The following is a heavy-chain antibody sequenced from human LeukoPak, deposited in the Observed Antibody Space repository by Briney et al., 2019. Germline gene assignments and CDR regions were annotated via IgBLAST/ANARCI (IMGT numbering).Heavy chain of an antibody. D-gene: IGHD3-16*01. CDR1: GGSISNYY. V-gene: IGHV4-59*01. Sequence: SETLSLTCTVSGGSISNYYWSWIRQPPGKGLEWIGYIYYSGTTNYNPSLKSRVTISVDTSKNQFSLKLNSVTAADTAVYYCARMDPMITFGGARAFDIWGQGTMVTVSS. CDR3: ARMDPMITFGGARAFDI. J-gene: IGHJ3*02. CDR2: IYYSGTT.